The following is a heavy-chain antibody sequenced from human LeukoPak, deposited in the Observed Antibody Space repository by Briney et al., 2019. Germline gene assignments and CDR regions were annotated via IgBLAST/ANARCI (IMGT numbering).Heavy chain of an antibody. CDR3: VKDRVFEIEVDDY. Sequence: GGSLRLFCAASGFIFRNFGISWIRHARGKGREWVSAVSGSGDRTYYADSVKGRFTISRDNSKNTVDLQMNSLRAEDTAVYYCVKDRVFEIEVDDYWGQGTLVTVSS. CDR2: VSGSGDRT. V-gene: IGHV3-23*01. CDR1: GFIFRNFG. J-gene: IGHJ4*02. D-gene: IGHD3-10*02.